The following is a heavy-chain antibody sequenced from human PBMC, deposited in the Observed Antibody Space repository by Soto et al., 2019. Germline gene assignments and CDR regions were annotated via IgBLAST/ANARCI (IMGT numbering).Heavy chain of an antibody. V-gene: IGHV3-30*04. J-gene: IGHJ4*02. D-gene: IGHD5-12*01. CDR2: ISHDGSNE. CDR1: GFTFSDYA. Sequence: QVQLVESGGGVVQPGRSLRLSCATSGFTFSDYALHWVRQAPGKGLECVTLISHDGSNEYYADSVKGRFIISRDTSKNTVYLQMNNLTAEDTAVYYCARDRWLRGLIDYWGQGTLVTVSS. CDR3: ARDRWLRGLIDY.